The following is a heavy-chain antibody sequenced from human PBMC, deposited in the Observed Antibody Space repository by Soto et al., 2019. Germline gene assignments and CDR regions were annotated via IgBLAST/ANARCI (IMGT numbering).Heavy chain of an antibody. CDR3: ARVFWSAYGCFDY. V-gene: IGHV3-23*01. CDR1: GFTFSSYA. D-gene: IGHD3-3*01. CDR2: ISGSGGST. Sequence: PGGSLRLSCAASGFTFSSYAMNWVRQAPGKGLEWVSGISGSGGSTYYADSVKGRFTISRDTSENTVHLQMDSLRAEDTAVYYCARVFWSAYGCFDYWGQGALVTAPQ. J-gene: IGHJ4*02.